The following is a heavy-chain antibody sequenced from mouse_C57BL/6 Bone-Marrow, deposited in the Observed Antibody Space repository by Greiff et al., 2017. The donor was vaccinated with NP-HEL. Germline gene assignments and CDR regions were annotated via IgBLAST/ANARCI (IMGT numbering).Heavy chain of an antibody. Sequence: QVQLKESGPGLVAPSQSLSITCTVSGFSLTSYGVSWVRQPPGKGLEWLGVIWGDGSTNYHSAPISRLSISKDNSKSQVFLKLNSMHTDDTTTSYCAATAQATLAWFAYWGQGTLVTVSA. D-gene: IGHD3-2*02. CDR3: AATAQATLAWFAY. CDR1: GFSLTSYG. J-gene: IGHJ3*01. V-gene: IGHV2-3*01. CDR2: IWGDGST.